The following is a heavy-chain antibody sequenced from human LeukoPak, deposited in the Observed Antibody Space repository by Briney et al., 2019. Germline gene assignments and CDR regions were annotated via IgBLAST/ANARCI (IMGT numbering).Heavy chain of an antibody. Sequence: GGSLRLSCAASGFTFSSYAMSWVRQAPGKGLEWVSAISGSGGSTYYADSVKGRFTISRDNSRNTVYLQMNSLRAEDTAVYYCAKGSYSSPNNAFDIWGQGTMVTVSS. D-gene: IGHD6-13*01. CDR1: GFTFSSYA. V-gene: IGHV3-23*01. J-gene: IGHJ3*02. CDR2: ISGSGGST. CDR3: AKGSYSSPNNAFDI.